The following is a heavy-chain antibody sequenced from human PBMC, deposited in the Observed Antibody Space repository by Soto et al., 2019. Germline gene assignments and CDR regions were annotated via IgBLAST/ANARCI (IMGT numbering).Heavy chain of an antibody. J-gene: IGHJ5*02. Sequence: ASVKVSCKASGYTLTCYYMHWVRQAPGQGLEWMGWINPNTGGTNQAQRFQGWVTMTRDTSISTFYMELSRLNSDDTAIYYCARQCRGVTCNWFVPWGQGTLVTVSS. CDR2: INPNTGGT. CDR3: ARQCRGVTCNWFVP. CDR1: GYTLTCYY. D-gene: IGHD2-15*01. V-gene: IGHV1-2*04.